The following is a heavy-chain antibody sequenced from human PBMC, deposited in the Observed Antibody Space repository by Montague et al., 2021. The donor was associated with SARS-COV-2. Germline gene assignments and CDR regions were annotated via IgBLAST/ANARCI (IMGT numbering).Heavy chain of an antibody. CDR3: ATIAETGTEGGIDY. CDR2: IYYSGTT. D-gene: IGHD6-19*01. CDR1: GGSISSTTYY. Sequence: SETRSLTCTVSGGSISSTTYYWGWIRQPPGKGLEWIGSIYYSGTTXYXXXXKGRVTMSIDTSKNQFSLKLRSVTAAETAVFYCATIAETGTEGGIDYWGQGALVTVSS. V-gene: IGHV4-39*01. J-gene: IGHJ4*02.